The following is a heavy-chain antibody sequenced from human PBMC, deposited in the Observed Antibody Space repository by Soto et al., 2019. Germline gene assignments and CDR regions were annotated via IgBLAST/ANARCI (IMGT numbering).Heavy chain of an antibody. CDR1: GDSVSSNSSA. V-gene: IGHV6-1*01. CDR2: TYYRSKWYN. CDR3: ARGFGDSSGYYVQTHAFDI. J-gene: IGHJ3*02. Sequence: PSQTLSLTCAISGDSVSSNSSAWNWIRQSPSRGLEWLGRTYYRSKWYNDYAVSVKSRITINPDTSKNQFSLQLNSVTPEDTAVYYCARGFGDSSGYYVQTHAFDIWGQGTMVTVSS. D-gene: IGHD3-22*01.